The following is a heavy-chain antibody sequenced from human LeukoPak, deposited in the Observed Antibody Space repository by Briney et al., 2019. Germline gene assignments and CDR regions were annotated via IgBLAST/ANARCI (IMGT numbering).Heavy chain of an antibody. CDR3: AKDTVSGYSSGWYSATDY. V-gene: IGHV3-23*01. CDR2: ISGSGGST. CDR1: GFTFSSYA. J-gene: IGHJ4*02. D-gene: IGHD6-19*01. Sequence: GGSLRLSCAGSGFTFSSYAMSWVRQAPGKGLEWVSAISGSGGSTFYADSVKGRFTISRDNSKNTVYLQMNSLRAEDTAVYYCAKDTVSGYSSGWYSATDYWGQGTLVTVSS.